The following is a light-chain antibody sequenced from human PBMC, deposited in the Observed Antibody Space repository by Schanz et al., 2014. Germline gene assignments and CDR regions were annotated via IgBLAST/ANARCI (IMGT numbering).Light chain of an antibody. J-gene: IGLJ2*01. CDR2: EGS. CDR1: SSDVGGYNY. CDR3: CSYAGSSTYVV. V-gene: IGLV2-23*01. Sequence: QSALTQPRSVSASPGQSVTMSCTGTSSDVGGYNYVSWYQHHPGKAPKLMIYEGSKRPSGVSNRFSGSKSGNTASLTISGLQAEDEADYYCCSYAGSSTYVVFGGGTKVTVL.